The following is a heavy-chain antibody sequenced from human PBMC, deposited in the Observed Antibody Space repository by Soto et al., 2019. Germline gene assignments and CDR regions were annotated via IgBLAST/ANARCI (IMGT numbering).Heavy chain of an antibody. CDR3: AREGDDYVWMDV. Sequence: TXXSLRLSFAASGFTFSSYAMHWVPQAPGKGLEWVAVISYDGSNKYYADSVKGRFTISRDNSKNTLYLQMNRMRAEDTAVYYCAREGDDYVWMDVWGQGTTVTVSS. J-gene: IGHJ6*02. V-gene: IGHV3-30-3*01. CDR1: GFTFSSYA. D-gene: IGHD3-16*01. CDR2: ISYDGSNK.